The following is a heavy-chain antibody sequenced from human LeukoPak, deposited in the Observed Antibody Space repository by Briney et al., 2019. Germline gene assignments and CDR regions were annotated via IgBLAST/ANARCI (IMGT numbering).Heavy chain of an antibody. D-gene: IGHD3-9*01. CDR2: INAGNGNT. CDR3: ARELGDILTGYTAPYYYYGMDV. V-gene: IGHV1-3*01. Sequence: ASVKVSCKASGYTFTSYDMHLVRQAPGQRLEWMGWINAGNGNTKYSQKFQGRVTITRDTSASTAYMELSSLRSEDTAVYYCARELGDILTGYTAPYYYYGMDVWGKGTTVTVSS. J-gene: IGHJ6*04. CDR1: GYTFTSYD.